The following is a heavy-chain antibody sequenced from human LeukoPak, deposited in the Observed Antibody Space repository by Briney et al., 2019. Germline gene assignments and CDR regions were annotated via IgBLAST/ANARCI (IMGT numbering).Heavy chain of an antibody. J-gene: IGHJ6*04. V-gene: IGHV3-7*01. CDR1: GFTFSIYW. Sequence: PGGSLRLSCVFSGFTFSIYWMKWVRQAPGKGLEWVASINEDGSGKYSMDSVKDRVTISRDNAKNSLDLQINSLTVEDTAIYYCVRDDGDVWGKGTTVTVSS. CDR3: VRDDGDV. CDR2: INEDGSGK.